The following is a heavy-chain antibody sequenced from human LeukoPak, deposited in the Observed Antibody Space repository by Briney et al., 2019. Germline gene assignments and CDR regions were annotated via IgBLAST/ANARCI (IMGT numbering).Heavy chain of an antibody. J-gene: IGHJ4*02. CDR3: VRSGGY. D-gene: IGHD1-26*01. Sequence: GGSLRLSCAASGFTFSSNGMNWVRQAPGKGLEWVANIKEDGSEKYYVDSVKGRFTISRDNAKNSLCLQMNSLRAEDTAIYYCVRSGGYWGQGTLVTVSS. V-gene: IGHV3-7*05. CDR2: IKEDGSEK. CDR1: GFTFSSNG.